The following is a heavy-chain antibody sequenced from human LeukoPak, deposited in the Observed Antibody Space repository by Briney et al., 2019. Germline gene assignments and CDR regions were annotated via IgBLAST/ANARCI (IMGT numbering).Heavy chain of an antibody. CDR1: GGSISSYY. CDR3: ASISYGSGSIDY. CDR2: IHYSGST. J-gene: IGHJ4*02. Sequence: SETLSLTCTVSGGSISSYYWSWIRQPPGKGLEWIGYIHYSGSTKYNPSLKSRVTISVDTSKNQFSLKLSSVTAADTAVYYCASISYGSGSIDYWGQGTLVTASS. D-gene: IGHD3-10*01. V-gene: IGHV4-59*01.